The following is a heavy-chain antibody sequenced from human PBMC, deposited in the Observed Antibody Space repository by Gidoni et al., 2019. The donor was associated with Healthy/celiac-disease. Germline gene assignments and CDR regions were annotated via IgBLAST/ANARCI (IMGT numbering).Heavy chain of an antibody. CDR2: IYYSGST. Sequence: QVQLQESGPGLVKPSETLSLTCTVPGGSISSYYWSWIRQPPGKGLEWIGYIYYSGSTNYNPSLKSRVTISVDTSKNQFSLKLSSVTAADTAVYYCVGGTRLDYWGQGTLVTVSS. V-gene: IGHV4-59*01. D-gene: IGHD3-16*01. J-gene: IGHJ4*02. CDR3: VGGTRLDY. CDR1: GGSISSYY.